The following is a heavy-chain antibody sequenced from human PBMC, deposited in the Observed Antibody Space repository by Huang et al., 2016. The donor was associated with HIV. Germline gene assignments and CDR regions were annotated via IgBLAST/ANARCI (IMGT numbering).Heavy chain of an antibody. D-gene: IGHD1-7*01. CDR1: TFTFGAYW. J-gene: IGHJ6*02. CDR2: IKQDESEK. V-gene: IGHV3-7*01. CDR3: ATKTAAMDI. Sequence: VESGGRLVQPGGSISLSCVGSTFTFGAYWMSWVRQCPGKGLEWVANIKQDESEKYYVESVKGRFNISRDNAKKVLFLEMNNVRVEDTATYYCATKTAAMDIWGQGTTVTVS.